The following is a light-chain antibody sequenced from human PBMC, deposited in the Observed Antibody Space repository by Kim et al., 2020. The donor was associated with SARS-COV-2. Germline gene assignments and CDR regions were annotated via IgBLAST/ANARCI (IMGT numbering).Light chain of an antibody. V-gene: IGLV3-19*01. J-gene: IGLJ2*01. CDR1: SLRSYY. CDR2: GKN. Sequence: SSELTQDPAVSVALGQTVRITCQGDSLRSYYATWYQHKPGQAPILVIYGKNNRPSGIPDRFSGSGSGNTASLTITGTQAGDEADYYCNSRDSNDNVVFG. CDR3: NSRDSNDNVV.